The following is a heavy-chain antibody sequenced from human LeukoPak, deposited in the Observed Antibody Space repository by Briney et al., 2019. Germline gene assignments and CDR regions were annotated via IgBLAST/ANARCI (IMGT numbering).Heavy chain of an antibody. CDR3: ARGVGRHYYDSSGRYYFDY. Sequence: SETLSLTCAVYGGSFSGYYWSWIRQPPGKGLEWIGEVNHSGSTNYNPSLKSRVTISVDTSKNQFSLKLSSVTAADTAVYYCARGVGRHYYDSSGRYYFDYWGQGTLVTISS. J-gene: IGHJ4*02. CDR1: GGSFSGYY. CDR2: VNHSGST. D-gene: IGHD3-22*01. V-gene: IGHV4-34*01.